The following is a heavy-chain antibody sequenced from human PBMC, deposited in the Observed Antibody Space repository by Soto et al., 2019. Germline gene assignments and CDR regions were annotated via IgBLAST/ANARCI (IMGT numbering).Heavy chain of an antibody. CDR2: INPNSGGT. Sequence: ASVKVSCKASGYTFTGYYMHWVRQAPGQGLEWMGWINPNSGGTNYAQKFQGRVTMARDTSISTAYMELSRLRSDDTAVYYCARDDAIFGVVPSYGMDVWGQGTTVTVSS. D-gene: IGHD3-3*01. CDR1: GYTFTGYY. V-gene: IGHV1-2*02. CDR3: ARDDAIFGVVPSYGMDV. J-gene: IGHJ6*02.